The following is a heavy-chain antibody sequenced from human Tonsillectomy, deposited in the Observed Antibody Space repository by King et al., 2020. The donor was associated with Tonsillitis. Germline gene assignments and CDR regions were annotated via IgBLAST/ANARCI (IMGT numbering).Heavy chain of an antibody. CDR2: INGDGSST. D-gene: IGHD1-26*01. V-gene: IGHV3-74*01. Sequence: VQLVESGGGLVQPGGSLRLSCAASGFTFSTYWMHWVRQAPGKGLVWVSRINGDGSSTSYADSVKGRFTISRDNAKNTLYLQMNSPRAEDTAVDYCARAPPGNYYYYMDVWGKGTTVTVSS. CDR1: GFTFSTYW. J-gene: IGHJ6*03. CDR3: ARAPPGNYYYYMDV.